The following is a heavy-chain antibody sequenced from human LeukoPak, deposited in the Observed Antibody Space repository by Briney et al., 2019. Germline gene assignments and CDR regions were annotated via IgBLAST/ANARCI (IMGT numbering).Heavy chain of an antibody. CDR2: IYTSGST. V-gene: IGHV4-4*07. Sequence: SETLSLTCTVSGGSISSYYWSWIRQPAGKGLEWIGRIYTSGSTNYNPSLKSRVTMSVDTSKNQFSLKLSSVTAADTAVYYCARDTYAAGHYYYYYMDVWGKGTTVTVSS. J-gene: IGHJ6*03. CDR1: GGSISSYY. D-gene: IGHD4/OR15-4a*01. CDR3: ARDTYAAGHYYYYYMDV.